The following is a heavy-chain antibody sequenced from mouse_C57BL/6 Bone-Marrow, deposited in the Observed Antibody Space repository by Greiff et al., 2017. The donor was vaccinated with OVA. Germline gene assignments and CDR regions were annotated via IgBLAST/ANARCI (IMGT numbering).Heavy chain of an antibody. Sequence: EVKLMESGGGLVKPGGSLKLSCAASGFTFSSYAMPWVRQTPEKRLEWVATISAGGSYTYYPDNVKGRFTISRDNAKNNLYLQMSHLKSEDTAMYYCARDKVVYFDYWGQGTTLTVSS. J-gene: IGHJ2*01. V-gene: IGHV5-4*01. CDR2: ISAGGSYT. CDR1: GFTFSSYA. D-gene: IGHD1-1*01. CDR3: ARDKVVYFDY.